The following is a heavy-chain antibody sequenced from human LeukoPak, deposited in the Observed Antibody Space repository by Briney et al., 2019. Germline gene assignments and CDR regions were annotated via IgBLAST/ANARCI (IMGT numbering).Heavy chain of an antibody. CDR3: AREGRQQLGGCYYYYMDV. CDR2: IYSGGST. Sequence: PGGSLRLSCAASGFTVSSNYMSWVRQAPGKGLEWVSVIYSGGSTYYADSVKGRFTISRDNSKNTLYLQMNSLRAEDTAVYYCAREGRQQLGGCYYYYMDVWGKGTTVTVPS. CDR1: GFTVSSNY. V-gene: IGHV3-53*01. J-gene: IGHJ6*03. D-gene: IGHD6-13*01.